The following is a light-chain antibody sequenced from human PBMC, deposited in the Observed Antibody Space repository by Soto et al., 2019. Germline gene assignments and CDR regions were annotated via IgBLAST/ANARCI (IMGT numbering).Light chain of an antibody. CDR3: CSYAGGYTYV. J-gene: IGLJ1*01. CDR1: SSDVGGYNS. Sequence: QSVLTQPRSVSGSPGQSVTISCTGTSSDVGGYNSVSWYQQHPGKAPKLMIYDVSKRPSGVPDRFSGSKSGNTASLTISGLQAEDEADYYCCSYAGGYTYVCGTGTKLTVL. V-gene: IGLV2-11*01. CDR2: DVS.